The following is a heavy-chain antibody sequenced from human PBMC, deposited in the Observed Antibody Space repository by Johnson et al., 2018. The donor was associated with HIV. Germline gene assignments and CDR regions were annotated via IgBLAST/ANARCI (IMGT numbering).Heavy chain of an antibody. CDR1: GFTFSDAW. CDR3: TTGLSWNDAFHI. Sequence: VQLVESGGDLVQPGGSLRLSCAASGFTFSDAWMNWVRQAPGKGLEWVGRVKSISDGGTADYAAPVRGRFTISRDTSENTLYLQMNSLKTEDTALYYCTTGLSWNDAFHIWAQGTMVTVSS. V-gene: IGHV3-15*01. D-gene: IGHD1-1*01. J-gene: IGHJ3*02. CDR2: VKSISDGGTA.